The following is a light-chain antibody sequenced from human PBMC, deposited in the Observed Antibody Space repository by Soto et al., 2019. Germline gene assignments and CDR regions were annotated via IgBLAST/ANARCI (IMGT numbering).Light chain of an antibody. Sequence: EIVLAQSPATLSLSPGERATLSCRASQSVSSYLAWYQQKPGQAPRLLIYDASNRATGIPARFSGSGSGTDFTLTISSLEPEDFAVYYCQQRSNWPPKLTFGGGTKVEIK. V-gene: IGKV3-11*01. J-gene: IGKJ4*01. CDR1: QSVSSY. CDR2: DAS. CDR3: QQRSNWPPKLT.